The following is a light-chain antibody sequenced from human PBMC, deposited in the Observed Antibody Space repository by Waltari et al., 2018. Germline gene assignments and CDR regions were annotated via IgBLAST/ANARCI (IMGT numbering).Light chain of an antibody. Sequence: SALTQPRSVSGSPGQSVTISCTGTTNDLGSYNYVSWYQQHPGKAPQLISLAVTKRPSGVPDRLSGSKSGNTASLTISGRRAEDEAEYYCCSYAGSYTWVFGGGTKLTVV. V-gene: IGLV2-11*01. CDR1: TNDLGSYNY. CDR3: CSYAGSYTWV. J-gene: IGLJ3*02. CDR2: AVT.